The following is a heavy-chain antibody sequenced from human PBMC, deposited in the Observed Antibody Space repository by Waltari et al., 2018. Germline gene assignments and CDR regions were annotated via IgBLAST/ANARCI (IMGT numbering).Heavy chain of an antibody. CDR2: IIPIFGTA. Sequence: QVQLVQSGAEVKKPGSSVKVSCKASGGTFSSYAISWVRQAPGQGLEWMGGIIPIFGTANDAQKFQGRVTITADESTSTAYMELSSLRSEDTAVYYCARTTNLGYCSGGSCSNWYFDLWGRGTLVTVSS. V-gene: IGHV1-69*01. CDR1: GGTFSSYA. D-gene: IGHD2-15*01. J-gene: IGHJ2*01. CDR3: ARTTNLGYCSGGSCSNWYFDL.